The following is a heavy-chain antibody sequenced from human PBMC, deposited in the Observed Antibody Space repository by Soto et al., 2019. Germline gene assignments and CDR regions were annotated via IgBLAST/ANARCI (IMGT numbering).Heavy chain of an antibody. CDR1: GGSISSYY. CDR2: IYYSGST. J-gene: IGHJ6*02. Sequence: KPSETLSLTCTVSGGSISSYYWSWIRQPPGKGLEWIGYIYYSGSTNYNPSLKSRVTISVDTSKNQFSLKLSSVTAADTAVYYCARGHTLTIFGVDRGNYYYGMDVWGQGTTVTVSS. D-gene: IGHD3-3*01. V-gene: IGHV4-59*01. CDR3: ARGHTLTIFGVDRGNYYYGMDV.